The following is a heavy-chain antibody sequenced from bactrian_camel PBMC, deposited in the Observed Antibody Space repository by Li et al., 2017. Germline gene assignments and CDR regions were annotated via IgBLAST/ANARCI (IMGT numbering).Heavy chain of an antibody. CDR2: IESDGSA. V-gene: IGHV3S6*01. CDR1: GFTYSDFC. CDR3: AAQPKSCYYRGYPPSSDFPT. D-gene: IGHD2*01. Sequence: QLVESGGGSVQAGESLTLSCSASGFTYSDFCMAWFRQTPGKEREGVAGIESDGSASYADSVKGRFTISQDSAKNILYLQMNSLKPEDSATYYCAAQPKSCYYRGYPPSSDFPTWGQGTQVTVS. J-gene: IGHJ6*01.